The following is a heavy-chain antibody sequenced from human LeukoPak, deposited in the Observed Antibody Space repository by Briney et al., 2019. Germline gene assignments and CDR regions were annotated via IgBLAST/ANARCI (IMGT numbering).Heavy chain of an antibody. Sequence: SETLSLTCTVSGGSISSYYWSWIRQPPGKGLEWIGYIYTSGSTNYNPSLKSRVTMSRDTPKNQFSLKLNSVTAADTAIYYCARHVGATFFNWIDPWGQGTLVTVSS. CDR1: GGSISSYY. CDR2: IYTSGST. J-gene: IGHJ5*02. V-gene: IGHV4-4*09. CDR3: ARHVGATFFNWIDP. D-gene: IGHD1-26*01.